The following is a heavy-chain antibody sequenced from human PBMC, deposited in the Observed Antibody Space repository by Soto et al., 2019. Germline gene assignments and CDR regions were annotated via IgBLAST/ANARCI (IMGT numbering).Heavy chain of an antibody. J-gene: IGHJ4*02. CDR2: ISSSGSTI. Sequence: PGGSLRLSCAASGFTFSDYYMSWIRQAPGKGPAWASYISSSGSTIYYADSVKSRFTISRDNAKNSLYLQMNSLRAEDTAVYYCARVSRSAGDYWGQGTLDTVPQ. V-gene: IGHV3-11*01. D-gene: IGHD2-15*01. CDR1: GFTFSDYY. CDR3: ARVSRSAGDY.